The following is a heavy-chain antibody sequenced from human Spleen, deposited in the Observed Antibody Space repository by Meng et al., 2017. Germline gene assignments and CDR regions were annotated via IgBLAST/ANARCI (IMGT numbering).Heavy chain of an antibody. D-gene: IGHD1-14*01. CDR2: LFHSGST. J-gene: IGHJ2*01. Sequence: GSLRLSCAVSGYSISSDYYWGWLRQPPGKGLEWIGSLFHSGSTYYNPSLKSRATISVEKSKNQFSLKLRSVTAADTAVYYCASRRASAGDWYFDLWGRGTLVTVSS. V-gene: IGHV4-38-2*01. CDR3: ASRRASAGDWYFDL. CDR1: GYSISSDYY.